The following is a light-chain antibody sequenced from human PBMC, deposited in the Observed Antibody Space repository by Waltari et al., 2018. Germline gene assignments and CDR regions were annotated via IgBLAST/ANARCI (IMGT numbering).Light chain of an antibody. CDR3: QQYGSSPWT. CDR2: GAS. CDR1: QSVSNSY. Sequence: EIVLTQSPGTLSLSPGERATLPCRASQSVSNSYLAWYQQKPGQAPRVLIHGASHRATGIPDRFSGSGSGTDFTLTISRLEPEDFAVYYCQQYGSSPWTFGQGTKVEIK. V-gene: IGKV3-20*01. J-gene: IGKJ1*01.